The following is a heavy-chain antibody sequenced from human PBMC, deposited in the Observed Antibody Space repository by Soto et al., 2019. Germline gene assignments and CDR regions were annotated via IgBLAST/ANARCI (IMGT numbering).Heavy chain of an antibody. Sequence: GSLRLSCAASGFTFSSYAMSWVRQAPGKGLEWVSAISGSGGSTYYADSVKGRFTISRDNSKNTLYLQMNSLRAEDTAVYYCATVGGSSWRFDYWGQGTLVTVSS. CDR2: ISGSGGST. CDR1: GFTFSSYA. CDR3: ATVGGSSWRFDY. V-gene: IGHV3-23*01. D-gene: IGHD6-13*01. J-gene: IGHJ4*02.